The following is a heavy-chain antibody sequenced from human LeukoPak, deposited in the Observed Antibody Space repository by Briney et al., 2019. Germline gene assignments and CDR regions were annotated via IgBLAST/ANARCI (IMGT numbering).Heavy chain of an antibody. V-gene: IGHV3-30*02. J-gene: IGHJ6*03. CDR1: GFTFSSYG. Sequence: GGSLRLSCAASGFTFSSYGMHWVRQAPGKGLEWVAFIRYDGSNKYYADSVKVRFTISRDNSKNTLYLQMNSLRAEDTAVYYCAKSTRDYYYYMDVWGKGTTVTVSS. CDR2: IRYDGSNK. CDR3: AKSTRDYYYYMDV.